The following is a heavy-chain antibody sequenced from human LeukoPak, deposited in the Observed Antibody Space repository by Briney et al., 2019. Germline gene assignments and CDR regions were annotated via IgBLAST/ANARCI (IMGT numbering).Heavy chain of an antibody. Sequence: PGGSLRLSCAASGFTFSSYAMSWVRQAPGKGLEWVSAISGSGGSTYYADSVKGRFTISRDNSKNTLYLQMNSLRSEDTALYYCAKRFFGAEGGTRTLFDYWGQGTLVTVSS. V-gene: IGHV3-23*01. D-gene: IGHD3-3*01. J-gene: IGHJ4*02. CDR1: GFTFSSYA. CDR2: ISGSGGST. CDR3: AKRFFGAEGGTRTLFDY.